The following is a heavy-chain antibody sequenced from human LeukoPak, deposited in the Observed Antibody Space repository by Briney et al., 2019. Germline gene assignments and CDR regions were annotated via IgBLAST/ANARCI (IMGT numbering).Heavy chain of an antibody. Sequence: PGGSLRLSCAASGFTFGSYGMRWVRQAPGKGLEWVSHISPTAGTTYYANSVKGRFTISRENSKSTLYLQMNSLRAEDTAVYYCAKRTGLDAFAIWGRETMVIVSS. V-gene: IGHV3-23*01. CDR1: GFTFGSYG. CDR2: ISPTAGTT. J-gene: IGHJ3*02. CDR3: AKRTGLDAFAI.